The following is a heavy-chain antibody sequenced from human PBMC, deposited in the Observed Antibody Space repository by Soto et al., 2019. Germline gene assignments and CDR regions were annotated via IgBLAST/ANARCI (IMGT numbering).Heavy chain of an antibody. D-gene: IGHD5-18*01. CDR2: IKQDGSEK. J-gene: IGHJ4*02. CDR3: ARFLSADRYGYHDQVDY. Sequence: SGFTFSSYWMTWVRQAPGKGLEWVANIKQDGSEKYYVDSVKGRFTISRDNGKNSLYLQMSSLRAEDTAVYYCARFLSADRYGYHDQVDYRGQGTLVTVSS. CDR1: GFTFSSYW. V-gene: IGHV3-7*03.